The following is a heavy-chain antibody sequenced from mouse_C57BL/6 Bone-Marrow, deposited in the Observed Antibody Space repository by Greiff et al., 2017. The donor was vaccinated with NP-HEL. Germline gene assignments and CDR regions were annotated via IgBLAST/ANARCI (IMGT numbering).Heavy chain of an antibody. CDR2: IYPGDGDT. CDR3: ARGGNYGYDVDYFDY. V-gene: IGHV1-82*01. CDR1: GYAFSSSW. Sequence: VQLQQSGPELVKPGASVKISCKASGYAFSSSWMNWVKQRPGKGLEWIGRIYPGDGDTNYNGKFKGKATLTADKSSSTAYMQLSRLTSEDSAVYFCARGGNYGYDVDYFDYWGQGTTLTVSS. J-gene: IGHJ2*01. D-gene: IGHD2-2*01.